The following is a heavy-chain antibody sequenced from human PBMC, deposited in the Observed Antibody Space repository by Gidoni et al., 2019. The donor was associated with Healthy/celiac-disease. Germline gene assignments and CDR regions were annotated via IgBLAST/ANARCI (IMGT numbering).Heavy chain of an antibody. D-gene: IGHD3-3*01. J-gene: IGHJ4*02. CDR3: AKRSRITIFGVADY. CDR1: GFTFSSYA. Sequence: EVQLLESGGDLVQPGGSLRLSCAASGFTFSSYAMSWVRQAPGKGLEWVSAISGSGGSTYDADSVKGRFTISRDNSKNTLYLQMNSLRAEDTAVYYCAKRSRITIFGVADYWGQGTLVTVSS. CDR2: ISGSGGST. V-gene: IGHV3-23*01.